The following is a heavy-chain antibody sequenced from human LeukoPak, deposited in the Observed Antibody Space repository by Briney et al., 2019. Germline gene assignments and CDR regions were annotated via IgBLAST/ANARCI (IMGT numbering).Heavy chain of an antibody. J-gene: IGHJ4*02. Sequence: GGSLRLSCAASGFTFRSYGMHWIRQAPGKGLEWVTFIRHDGTNKYYADSVKGRFTISRDNSKNTLYLQMSSLRVEDTALYYCTKDLNRACSGDCPSDYWGQGTLVTVSS. CDR2: IRHDGTNK. CDR1: GFTFRSYG. V-gene: IGHV3-30*02. CDR3: TKDLNRACSGDCPSDY. D-gene: IGHD2-21*01.